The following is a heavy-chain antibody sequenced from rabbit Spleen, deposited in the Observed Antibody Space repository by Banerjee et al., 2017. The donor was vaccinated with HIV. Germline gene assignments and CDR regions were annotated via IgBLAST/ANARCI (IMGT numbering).Heavy chain of an antibody. Sequence: QSLEESGGDLVKPGASLTLTCTASGFSFSSNDYMCWVRQAPGKGLEWISCITGSSSDFTYSATWAKGRFTISKTSPTTVTLQMTSLTVADTATYFCARDTGSSFSSYGMDLWGPGTLVTVS. J-gene: IGHJ6*01. V-gene: IGHV1S40*01. D-gene: IGHD8-1*01. CDR2: ITGSSSDFT. CDR1: GFSFSSNDY. CDR3: ARDTGSSFSSYGMDL.